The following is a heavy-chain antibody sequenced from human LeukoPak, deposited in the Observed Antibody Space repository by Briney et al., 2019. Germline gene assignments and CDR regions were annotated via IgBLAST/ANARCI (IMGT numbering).Heavy chain of an antibody. CDR1: GFTFSSYD. D-gene: IGHD6-13*01. V-gene: IGHV3-13*01. CDR2: IGTAGDT. Sequence: GGSLRLSCAASGFTFSSYDMHWVRQATGRGLEWVSAIGTAGDTYYPGSVKGRFTISRENAKNSLYLQMNSLRAGDTAVYYCARGFGSWGGDAFDIWGQGTMVTVSS. CDR3: ARGFGSWGGDAFDI. J-gene: IGHJ3*02.